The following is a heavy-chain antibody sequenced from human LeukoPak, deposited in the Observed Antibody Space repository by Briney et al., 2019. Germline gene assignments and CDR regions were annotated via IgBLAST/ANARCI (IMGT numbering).Heavy chain of an antibody. CDR3: ARQSLRWSDFDY. Sequence: PGGSLRLSCAASGFTFSSYAMYWVREAPGRGLEWVSTISGSGGGSYYADSVKGRFTVSRDNSKNTLYLQMNSLRAEDTAVYYCARQSLRWSDFDYWGQGTLVTVSS. CDR2: ISGSGGGS. J-gene: IGHJ4*02. D-gene: IGHD4-23*01. V-gene: IGHV3-23*01. CDR1: GFTFSSYA.